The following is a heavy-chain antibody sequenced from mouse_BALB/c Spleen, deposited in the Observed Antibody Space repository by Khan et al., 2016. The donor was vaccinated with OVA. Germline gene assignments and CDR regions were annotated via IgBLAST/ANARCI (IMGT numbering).Heavy chain of an antibody. CDR2: IWAGGST. CDR3: AREPPIYYCGYRTMDN. CDR1: GFSLTSYG. J-gene: IGHJ4*01. D-gene: IGHD1-2*01. Sequence: VQLQESGPGLVAPSQNLSITCTVSGFSLTSYGVHWVRQPPGKGLDWLGVIWAGGSTSYNSALMSRLSISKDHSKSHVFLAMSSLQTDDTAMYYCAREPPIYYCGYRTMDNWGQGTSVTVSS. V-gene: IGHV2-9*02.